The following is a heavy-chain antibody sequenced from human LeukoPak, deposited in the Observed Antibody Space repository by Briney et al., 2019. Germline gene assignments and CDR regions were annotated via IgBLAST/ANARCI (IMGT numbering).Heavy chain of an antibody. D-gene: IGHD5-24*01. CDR2: ISWDGGST. CDR1: GFTFDDYA. Sequence: GGSLRLSCAAPGFTFDDYAMHWVRQAPGKGLEWVSLISWDGGSTYYADSVKGRFTISRDNSKNSLYLQMNSLRAEDTALYYCAKAGEMATIDAGYFDYLGQGTLVTVSS. CDR3: AKAGEMATIDAGYFDY. J-gene: IGHJ4*02. V-gene: IGHV3-43D*03.